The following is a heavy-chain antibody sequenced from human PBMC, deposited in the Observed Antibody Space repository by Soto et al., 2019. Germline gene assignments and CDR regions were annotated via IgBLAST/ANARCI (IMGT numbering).Heavy chain of an antibody. CDR2: IYYSGST. CDR1: GGSISSSSYY. CDR3: ASLRYSSSWRNYYYYMDV. V-gene: IGHV4-39*01. Sequence: SETLSLTCTVSGGSISSSSYYWGWIRQPPGKGLEWIGSIYYSGSTYYNPSLKSRVTISVDTSKNQFSLKLSSVTAADTAVYYCASLRYSSSWRNYYYYMDVWGKGTTVTVSS. D-gene: IGHD6-13*01. J-gene: IGHJ6*03.